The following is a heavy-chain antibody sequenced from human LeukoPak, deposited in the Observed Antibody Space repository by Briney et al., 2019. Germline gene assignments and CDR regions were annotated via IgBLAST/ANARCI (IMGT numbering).Heavy chain of an antibody. J-gene: IGHJ4*02. Sequence: GGSLRLSCAASGFTFDDYAMHWVRQAPGKGLEWVSGISWNSGSIGYADSVKGRFTISRDNAKNSLYLQMNSLRAEDTALYYCAKGGSSSWIVLFDYWGQGTLVTVSS. CDR1: GFTFDDYA. CDR2: ISWNSGSI. V-gene: IGHV3-9*01. CDR3: AKGGSSSWIVLFDY. D-gene: IGHD6-13*01.